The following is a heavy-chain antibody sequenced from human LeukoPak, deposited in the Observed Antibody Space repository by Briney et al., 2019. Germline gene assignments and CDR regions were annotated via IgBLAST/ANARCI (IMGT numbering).Heavy chain of an antibody. Sequence: GGSLRLSCAASGFTISSYEMNWVRQAPGKGLEWVSYISSSGTDIIYADSVKGRFTISRDNAKNSLSLQMNSLRAEATAVYYCARGGSFDIWGQGTMVTVSS. J-gene: IGHJ3*02. CDR3: ARGGSFDI. D-gene: IGHD3-10*01. CDR1: GFTISSYE. CDR2: ISSSGTDI. V-gene: IGHV3-48*03.